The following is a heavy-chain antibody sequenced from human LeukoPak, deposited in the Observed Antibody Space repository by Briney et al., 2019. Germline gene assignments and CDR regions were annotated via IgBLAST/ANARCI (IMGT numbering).Heavy chain of an antibody. CDR3: ARDLPGGN. J-gene: IGHJ4*02. D-gene: IGHD2-15*01. V-gene: IGHV3-7*03. Sequence: GGSLRLSCAASGFTFNRYWMSWVRQAPGKELQWVANIDSVKGRFTISRDNAKNSLYLQMNSLRAEDTAVYYCARDLPGGNWGQGTLVTVSS. CDR1: GFTFNRYW. CDR2: I.